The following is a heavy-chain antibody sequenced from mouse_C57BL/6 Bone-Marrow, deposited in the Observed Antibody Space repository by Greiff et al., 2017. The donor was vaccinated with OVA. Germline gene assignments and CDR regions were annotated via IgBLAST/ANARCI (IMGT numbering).Heavy chain of an antibody. CDR1: GFNIKDDY. CDR3: TSIYYYGSSSWFAY. V-gene: IGHV14-4*01. CDR2: IDPENGDT. Sequence: EVKLMESGAELVRPGASVKLSCTASGFNIKDDYMHWVKQRPEQGLEWIGWIDPENGDTEYASKFQGKATITADTSSNTAYLQLSSLTSEDTAVYYCTSIYYYGSSSWFAYWGQGTLVTVSP. D-gene: IGHD1-1*01. J-gene: IGHJ3*01.